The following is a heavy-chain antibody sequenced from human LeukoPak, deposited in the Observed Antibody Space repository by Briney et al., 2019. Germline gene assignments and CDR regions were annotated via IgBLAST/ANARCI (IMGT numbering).Heavy chain of an antibody. CDR3: ARGGSDDYVWGSYRFGFYNPPDY. CDR2: IKQDGSEK. J-gene: IGHJ4*02. D-gene: IGHD3-16*02. CDR1: GFTFSSYW. Sequence: GGSLRLSCAASGFTFSSYWMSWVRQAPGKGLEWVANIKQDGSEKYYVDSVKGRFTISRDNAKNSLYLQMNSLRAEDTAVYYCARGGSDDYVWGSYRFGFYNPPDYWGQGTLVTVSS. V-gene: IGHV3-7*04.